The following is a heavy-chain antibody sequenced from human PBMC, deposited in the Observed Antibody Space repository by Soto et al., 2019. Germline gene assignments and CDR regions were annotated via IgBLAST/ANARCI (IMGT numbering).Heavy chain of an antibody. CDR1: GFTFSDYY. D-gene: IGHD3-9*01. J-gene: IGHJ4*02. Sequence: QVQLVESGGGLVKPGGSLRLSCAASGFTFSDYYMSWIRQAPGKGLEWVSYISSSSSYTNYAYSVKCRFTISRDNAKNSLYLQMNSLRAEDTAVYYCARGGDILTGYYTLDYWGQGTLVTVSS. CDR3: ARGGDILTGYYTLDY. CDR2: ISSSSSYT. V-gene: IGHV3-11*05.